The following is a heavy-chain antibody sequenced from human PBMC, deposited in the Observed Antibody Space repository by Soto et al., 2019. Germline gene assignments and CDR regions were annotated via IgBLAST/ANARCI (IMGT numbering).Heavy chain of an antibody. CDR3: AIGGPAPFYIVATITVWGYYYFDY. Sequence: ASVKVSCKASGYTFTSYYMHWVRQAPGQGLEWMGIINPSGGSTSYAQKFQGRVTMTRDTSTSTVYMELSSLRSEDTAVYYCAIGGPAPFYIVATITVWGYYYFDYWGQGTLVTVSS. J-gene: IGHJ4*02. V-gene: IGHV1-46*03. CDR1: GYTFTSYY. CDR2: INPSGGST. D-gene: IGHD5-12*01.